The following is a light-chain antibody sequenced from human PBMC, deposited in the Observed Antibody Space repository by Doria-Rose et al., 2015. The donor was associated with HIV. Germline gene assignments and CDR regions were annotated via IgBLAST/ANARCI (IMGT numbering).Light chain of an antibody. V-gene: IGKV3-20*01. CDR2: DGS. J-gene: IGKJ1*01. Sequence: TQSPGTLSLSPGERATLSCRASQSFSSTYLAWYPQKPGQVPSLLIYDGSTRATGIPDRLSASGSGTDFTLTINRLEPEDFALYYCHQYGTSWTFGQGTKVEI. CDR3: HQYGTSWT. CDR1: QSFSSTY.